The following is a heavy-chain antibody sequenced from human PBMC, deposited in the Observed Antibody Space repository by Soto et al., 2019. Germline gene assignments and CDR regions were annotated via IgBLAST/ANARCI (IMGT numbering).Heavy chain of an antibody. Sequence: PGGSLRLSCAASGFTFSSYSMNWVRQAPGKGLEWVSSISSSSSYIYYADSVKGRFTISRDNAKNSLYLQVNSLRAEDTAVYFCARGVDIVATMPLNGMDVWGQGTTVTVS. V-gene: IGHV3-21*01. CDR3: ARGVDIVATMPLNGMDV. D-gene: IGHD5-12*01. CDR2: ISSSSSYI. CDR1: GFTFSSYS. J-gene: IGHJ6*02.